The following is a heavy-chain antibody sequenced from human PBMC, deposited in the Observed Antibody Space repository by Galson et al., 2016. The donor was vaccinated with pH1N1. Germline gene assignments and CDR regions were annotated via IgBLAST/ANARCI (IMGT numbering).Heavy chain of an antibody. CDR2: ISWNRGAI. J-gene: IGHJ3*02. CDR1: GFTFEDFA. CDR3: VKDRAFHYDSSGYDYAFDI. D-gene: IGHD3-22*01. V-gene: IGHV3-9*01. Sequence: SLRLSCAASGFTFEDFALHWVRQGPGKGLEWVSGISWNRGAIDYAESVKGRFTISRDNAKNSLYLQMDSLRAEDTALYYCVKDRAFHYDSSGYDYAFDIWGQGTMVTVAS.